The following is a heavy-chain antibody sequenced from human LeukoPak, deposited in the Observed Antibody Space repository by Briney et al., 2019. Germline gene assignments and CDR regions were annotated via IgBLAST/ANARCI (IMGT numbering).Heavy chain of an antibody. J-gene: IGHJ3*02. V-gene: IGHV4-4*07. CDR1: GGSISNYH. CDR2: IYHSGTT. Sequence: AETLSLTCTVSGGSISNYHWSWIRQPAGKVLEWIGRIYHSGTTNYSPSLKSRVTISVDTSKNQFSLQVTSVTAADTAVYYCARERSITMIGDQSFDIWGQGTMVTVSS. D-gene: IGHD3-10*02. CDR3: ARERSITMIGDQSFDI.